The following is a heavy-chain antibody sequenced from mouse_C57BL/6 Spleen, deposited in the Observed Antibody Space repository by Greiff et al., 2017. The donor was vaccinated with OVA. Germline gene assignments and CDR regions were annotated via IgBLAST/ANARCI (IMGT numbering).Heavy chain of an antibody. Sequence: QVQLQQPGAELVRPGSSVKLSCKASGYTFTSYWMDWVKQRPGQGLEWIGNIYPSDSETNYNQKFKDKATLTVDKSSSTAYMQLSSLTSEDSAVYYCASWTFYDGPFAYWGQGTLVTVSA. D-gene: IGHD1-2*01. CDR1: GYTFTSYW. J-gene: IGHJ3*01. CDR2: IYPSDSET. CDR3: ASWTFYDGPFAY. V-gene: IGHV1-61*01.